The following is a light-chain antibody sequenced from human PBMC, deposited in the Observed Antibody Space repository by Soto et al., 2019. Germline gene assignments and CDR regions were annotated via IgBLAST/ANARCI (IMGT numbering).Light chain of an antibody. CDR2: GAS. V-gene: IGKV3-15*01. CDR3: QRYNNWPLT. CDR1: QPVNSGY. J-gene: IGKJ4*01. Sequence: EIVLTQSPGTLTLSPGEGATLSCRASQPVNSGYLAWYQQKPGQTPRLLIYGASTMATGVPARFSGSGSGTEFTLTINSLQSEDSAVYYCQRYNNWPLTFGGGTKVDIK.